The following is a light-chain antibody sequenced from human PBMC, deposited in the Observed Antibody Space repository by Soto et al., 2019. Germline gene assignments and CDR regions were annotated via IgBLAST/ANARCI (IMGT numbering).Light chain of an antibody. J-gene: IGKJ2*04. CDR2: GAS. CDR1: QSVSSSD. V-gene: IGKV3-20*01. CDR3: LQYGGSLLCI. Sequence: IVLTQSPGTLSLSPGDRATLSCRASQSVSSSDLAWYQQKPGQAPRLLIYGASTRATGIPDRFSGSGSGTDFALTISRQEPEDFAVYYLLQYGGSLLCIFGQGAKLEIK.